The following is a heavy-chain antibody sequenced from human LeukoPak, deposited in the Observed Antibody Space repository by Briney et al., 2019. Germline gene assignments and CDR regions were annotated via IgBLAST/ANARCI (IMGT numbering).Heavy chain of an antibody. D-gene: IGHD6-6*01. Sequence: PGGSLRLSCAASGFIFSDYYMSWIRQSPGKGLEWISYVSPNGTDVYSIDSVRGRFIISRDNAKNSLYLQMNSLRVEDTAVYYCASGSSSVGYWGQGTLVTVSS. J-gene: IGHJ4*02. CDR1: GFIFSDYY. CDR3: ASGSSSVGY. CDR2: VSPNGTDV. V-gene: IGHV3-11*01.